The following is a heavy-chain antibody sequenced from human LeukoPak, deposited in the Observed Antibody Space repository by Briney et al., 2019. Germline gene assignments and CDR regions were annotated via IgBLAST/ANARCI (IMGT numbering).Heavy chain of an antibody. CDR3: ARDRRQQWLANYYYYYGTDV. V-gene: IGHV1-18*01. CDR2: ISAYNGNT. D-gene: IGHD6-19*01. Sequence: ASVKVSCKASGYTFTSYGISWVRQAPGQRLEWMGWISAYNGNTNYAQKLQGRVTMTTDTSTSTAYMELRSLRSDDTAVYYCARDRRQQWLANYYYYYGTDVWGQGTTVTVSS. J-gene: IGHJ6*02. CDR1: GYTFTSYG.